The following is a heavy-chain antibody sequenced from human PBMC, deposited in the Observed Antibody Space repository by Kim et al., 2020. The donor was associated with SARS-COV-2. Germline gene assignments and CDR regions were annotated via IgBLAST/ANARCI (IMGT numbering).Heavy chain of an antibody. Sequence: ASVKVSCKASGYTFTSYDINWVRQATGQGLEWMGWMNPNSGNTGYAQKFQGRVTMTRNTSISTAYMELSSLRSEDTAVYYCARGGVEIAARPDCDWFDPWGQGTLVTVSS. V-gene: IGHV1-8*01. CDR3: ARGGVEIAARPDCDWFDP. CDR2: MNPNSGNT. J-gene: IGHJ5*02. CDR1: GYTFTSYD. D-gene: IGHD6-6*01.